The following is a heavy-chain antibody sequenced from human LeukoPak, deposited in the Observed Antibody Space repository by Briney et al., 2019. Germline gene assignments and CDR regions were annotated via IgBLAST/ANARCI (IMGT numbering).Heavy chain of an antibody. Sequence: SETLSLTCAVYGGSFSGYYWSWIRQPPGKGLEWIGEINHSGSTNYNPSLKSRVTISVDTSKNQFSLKLSSVTAADTAVYYCAGGPYYYDSSGPIDYWGQGTLVTVSS. CDR2: INHSGST. V-gene: IGHV4-34*01. J-gene: IGHJ4*02. CDR3: AGGPYYYDSSGPIDY. D-gene: IGHD3-22*01. CDR1: GGSFSGYY.